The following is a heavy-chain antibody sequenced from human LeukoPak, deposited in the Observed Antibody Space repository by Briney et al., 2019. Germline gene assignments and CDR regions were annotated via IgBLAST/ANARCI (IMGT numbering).Heavy chain of an antibody. Sequence: SETLSLTCAVYGGSFSGYYWSWIRQPPGKGLEGIGEINHSGSTNYNPSLKSRVTISVDTSKNQFSLKLSSVTAADTAVYYCARGRFRSPNWFDPWGQGTLVTVSS. V-gene: IGHV4-34*01. CDR3: ARGRFRSPNWFDP. D-gene: IGHD1-14*01. CDR1: GGSFSGYY. J-gene: IGHJ5*02. CDR2: INHSGST.